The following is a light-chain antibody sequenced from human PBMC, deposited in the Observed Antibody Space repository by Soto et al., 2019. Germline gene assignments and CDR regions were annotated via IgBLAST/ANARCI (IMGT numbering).Light chain of an antibody. CDR1: QSVSSSY. CDR2: GAS. CDR3: HQYGSSRLFT. V-gene: IGKV3-20*01. Sequence: EIVVTQSPGTLSLSPGERATLSCRASQSVSSSYLAWYQQKPGQAPRILIFGASSRATGIPDRFSGSGSGTDFTLNIGRVEPEDFAVYYCHQYGSSRLFTFGPENKVDIK. J-gene: IGKJ3*01.